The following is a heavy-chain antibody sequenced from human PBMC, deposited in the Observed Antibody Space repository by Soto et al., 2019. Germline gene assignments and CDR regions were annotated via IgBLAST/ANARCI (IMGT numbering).Heavy chain of an antibody. D-gene: IGHD2-15*01. CDR1: GGTFSTYT. Sequence: GSSVKVSCKASGGTFSTYTFSWVRRAPGQGLEWMGRIIPIFGTPYYAQKFQGRVTITADKSTSTVYMELSSLGSDDTAVYFCARGLECRGYCLDKPTWFGPWGQGTLVTVSS. J-gene: IGHJ5*02. CDR2: IIPIFGTP. CDR3: ARGLECRGYCLDKPTWFGP. V-gene: IGHV1-69*06.